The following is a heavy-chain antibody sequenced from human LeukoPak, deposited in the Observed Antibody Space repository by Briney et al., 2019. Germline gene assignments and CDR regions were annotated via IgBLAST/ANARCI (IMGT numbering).Heavy chain of an antibody. CDR3: ARGITMVLLNYMDV. CDR1: GYTFTSYD. D-gene: IGHD3-10*01. Sequence: ASVKVSCKASGYTFTSYDINWVRQATGQGLEWMGWMNPNSGNTGYAQKFQGRVTITRDTSASTAYMELSSLRSDDTAVYYCARGITMVLLNYMDVWGKGTTVTVSS. CDR2: MNPNSGNT. V-gene: IGHV1-8*03. J-gene: IGHJ6*03.